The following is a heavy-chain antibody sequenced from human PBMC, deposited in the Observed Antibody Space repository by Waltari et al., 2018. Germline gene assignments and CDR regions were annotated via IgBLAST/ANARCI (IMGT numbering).Heavy chain of an antibody. V-gene: IGHV1-69*12. D-gene: IGHD3-22*01. J-gene: IGHJ4*02. CDR2: IIPLFGTT. CDR3: VRSYYYDRRANYPSLGAFDS. CDR1: GDTFRRYA. Sequence: QVQLVQSGAEVKQPGSSMKVSCKASGDTFRRYAISWVRQAPGQGLEWMGGIIPLFGTTNYAQKFQGRATMTADEPTSTAYVELRSLKSEDTAVYFCVRSYYYDRRANYPSLGAFDSWGQGTLVTVAS.